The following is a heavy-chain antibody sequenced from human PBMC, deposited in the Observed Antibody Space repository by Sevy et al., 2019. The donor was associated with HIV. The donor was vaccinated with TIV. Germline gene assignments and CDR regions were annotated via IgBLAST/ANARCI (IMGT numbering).Heavy chain of an antibody. J-gene: IGHJ4*02. CDR3: AKDRLGSYEMLFHY. D-gene: IGHD5-12*01. V-gene: IGHV3-30*18. CDR1: GFTFSSFD. Sequence: GRSLRLSCVVSGFTFSSFDMHWVRQAPGKGLEWVAFISNDGSNKYYEDSVKGRVTISRDNSKNTLYLQMNSLRAEDTAAYYCAKDRLGSYEMLFHYWGQGTLVTVSS. CDR2: ISNDGSNK.